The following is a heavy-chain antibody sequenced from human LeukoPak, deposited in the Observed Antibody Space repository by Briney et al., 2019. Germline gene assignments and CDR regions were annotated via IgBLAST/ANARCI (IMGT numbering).Heavy chain of an antibody. CDR3: TTVNPDIVVVPAATGWYFGY. Sequence: GGSLRLSCAASGFTFSNAWMSWVRQAPGKGLEWVGRIKSKTDGGTTDYAAPVKGRFTISRDDSKNTLYLQMNSLKTEDTAVYYCTTVNPDIVVVPAATGWYFGYWAREPWSPSPQ. CDR2: IKSKTDGGTT. J-gene: IGHJ4*02. V-gene: IGHV3-15*01. CDR1: GFTFSNAW. D-gene: IGHD2-2*01.